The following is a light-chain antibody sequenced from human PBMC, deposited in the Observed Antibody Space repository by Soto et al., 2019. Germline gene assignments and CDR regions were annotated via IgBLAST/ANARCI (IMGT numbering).Light chain of an antibody. V-gene: IGKV1-9*01. CDR3: QQLNSYPPRFT. CDR1: QGISTY. Sequence: DIQLTQSPSFLSASVGDRVTITCRASQGISTYLAWYQQKPGTAPKLLIYAASTLQSGVPSRFSGSGSGTEFTLTISSLQPEDFATYYCQQLNSYPPRFTFGPGTKVDIK. J-gene: IGKJ3*01. CDR2: AAS.